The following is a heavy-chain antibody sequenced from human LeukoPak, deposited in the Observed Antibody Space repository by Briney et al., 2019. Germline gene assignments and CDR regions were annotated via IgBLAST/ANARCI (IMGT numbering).Heavy chain of an antibody. J-gene: IGHJ4*02. D-gene: IGHD4-17*01. CDR2: ISGSGGST. CDR3: AKGVMTTVTTGDY. CDR1: GFTFDDYA. V-gene: IGHV3-23*01. Sequence: GGSLRLSCAASGFTFDDYAMHWVRHAPGKGLEWVSAISGSGGSTYYADSVKGRFTISRDNSKNTLYLQMNSLRAEDTAVYYCAKGVMTTVTTGDYWGQGTLVTVSS.